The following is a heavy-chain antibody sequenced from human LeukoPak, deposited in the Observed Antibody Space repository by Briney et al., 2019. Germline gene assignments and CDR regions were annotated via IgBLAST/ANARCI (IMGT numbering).Heavy chain of an antibody. D-gene: IGHD2-21*02. J-gene: IGHJ3*02. Sequence: GGSLRLSCAASGFTFSSYAMHWVRQAPGKGLEWVAVISYDGSNKYYADSVKGRFTISRDNSKNTLYLQMNSLRAEDTAVYYCARDFMVVTAYAFDIWGQRTMVTVSS. CDR2: ISYDGSNK. CDR1: GFTFSSYA. V-gene: IGHV3-30-3*01. CDR3: ARDFMVVTAYAFDI.